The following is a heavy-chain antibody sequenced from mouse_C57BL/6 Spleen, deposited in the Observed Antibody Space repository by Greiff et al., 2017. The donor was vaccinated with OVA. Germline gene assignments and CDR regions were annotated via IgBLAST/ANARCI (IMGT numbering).Heavy chain of an antibody. Sequence: EVKLVESGGGLVKPGGSLKLSCAASGFTFSSYAMSWVRQTPEKRLEWVATISDGGSYTYYPDNVKVRFTISRDNAKNNLYLQMSHLKAEDTAMYYCASEWFAYWGQGTLVTVSA. V-gene: IGHV5-4*03. CDR2: ISDGGSYT. J-gene: IGHJ3*01. CDR1: GFTFSSYA. CDR3: ASEWFAY.